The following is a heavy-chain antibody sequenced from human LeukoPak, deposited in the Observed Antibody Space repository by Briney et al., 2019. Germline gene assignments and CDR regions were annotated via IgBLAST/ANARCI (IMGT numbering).Heavy chain of an antibody. CDR3: ARDTLYGTGGYYYVDY. V-gene: IGHV1-8*01. CDR1: GYTSTSYD. Sequence: GASVKVSCKASGYTSTSYDINWVRQATGQGLEWMGWMNPNSGNTGYAQKFQGRVTMTRNTSISTAYMELSSLRSEDTAVYYCARDTLYGTGGYYYVDYWGQGTLVTVSS. D-gene: IGHD2-8*02. CDR2: MNPNSGNT. J-gene: IGHJ4*02.